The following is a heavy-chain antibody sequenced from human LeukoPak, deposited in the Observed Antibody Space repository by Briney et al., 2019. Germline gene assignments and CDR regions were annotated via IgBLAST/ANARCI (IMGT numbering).Heavy chain of an antibody. D-gene: IGHD3-3*01. J-gene: IGHJ5*02. V-gene: IGHV4-34*01. CDR1: GGSFSGYY. Sequence: SETLSLTCAVYGGSFSGYYWSWIRQPPGKGLEWIGEINHSGSTNYNPSLKSRVTISVDTSKNQFSLKLSSVTAADTAVYYCARGGFYYDFWSGYYTSHGWLDPWGQGTLVTVSS. CDR2: INHSGST. CDR3: ARGGFYYDFWSGYYTSHGWLDP.